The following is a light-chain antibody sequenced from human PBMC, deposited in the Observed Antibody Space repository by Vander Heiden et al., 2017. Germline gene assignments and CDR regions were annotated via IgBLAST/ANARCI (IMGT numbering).Light chain of an antibody. CDR1: ALPKQY. J-gene: IGLJ1*01. CDR3: QSADSSGTYV. Sequence: SSELTQPPSVSVSPGQTARITCSGDALPKQYAYWYQQKPGQAPVLMIYKDSERPSGIPERFSGSSSGTTVTLTISGVQAEDEADYYCQSADSSGTYVFGTGTKVTVL. CDR2: KDS. V-gene: IGLV3-25*03.